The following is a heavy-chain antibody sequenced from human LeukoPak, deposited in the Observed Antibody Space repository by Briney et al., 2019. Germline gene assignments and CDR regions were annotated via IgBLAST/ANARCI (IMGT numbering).Heavy chain of an antibody. CDR3: ARAPGSAYYPYYYMDV. Sequence: AETLSLTCAVYGGSFSGYYWSWIRQPPGKGLEWIGEINHGGSTNYNPSLKSRVTISVDTSKNQFSLKLSSVTAADTAEYYCARAPGSAYYPYYYMDVWGKGTTVTVSS. V-gene: IGHV4-34*01. D-gene: IGHD6-19*01. J-gene: IGHJ6*03. CDR2: INHGGST. CDR1: GGSFSGYY.